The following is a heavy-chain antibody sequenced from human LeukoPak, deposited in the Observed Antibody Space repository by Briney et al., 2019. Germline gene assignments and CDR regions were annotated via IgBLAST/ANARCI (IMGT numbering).Heavy chain of an antibody. D-gene: IGHD3-3*01. CDR3: ARGTYDFWSGYSNLDY. CDR1: GGSISSYY. Sequence: SETLSLTCTVSGGSISSYYWSWIRQPAGKGLEWIGRIYTSGSTNYNPSLKSRVTMSVDTSKNQFSLKLSSVTAADTAVYYCARGTYDFWSGYSNLDYWGQGTLVTVSS. J-gene: IGHJ4*02. CDR2: IYTSGST. V-gene: IGHV4-4*07.